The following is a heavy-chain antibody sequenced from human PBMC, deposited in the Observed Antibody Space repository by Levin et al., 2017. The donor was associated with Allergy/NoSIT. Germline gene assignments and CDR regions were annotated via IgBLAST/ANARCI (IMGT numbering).Heavy chain of an antibody. J-gene: IGHJ6*02. D-gene: IGHD5-18*01. CDR1: GFTFSSYG. V-gene: IGHV3-30*18. CDR3: AKDRSYGYSVTYYYYGMDV. Sequence: GESLKISCAASGFTFSSYGMHWVRQAPGKGLEWVAVISYDGSNKYYADSVKGRFTISRDNSKNTLYLQMNSLRAEDTAVYYCAKDRSYGYSVTYYYYGMDVWGQGTTVTVSS. CDR2: ISYDGSNK.